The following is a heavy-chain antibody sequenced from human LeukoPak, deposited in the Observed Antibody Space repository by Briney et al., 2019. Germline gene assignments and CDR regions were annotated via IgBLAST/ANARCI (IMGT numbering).Heavy chain of an antibody. V-gene: IGHV3-30*18. CDR2: ISYDGSNK. J-gene: IGHJ3*02. Sequence: GGSLRLSCAASGFTFSNYGMHWVRQAPGKGLEWVAVISYDGSNKYYADSVKGRFTISRDNSKNTLYLQMNSLRAEDTAVYYCAKGSGYSGRYRDAFDIWGQGTLVTVSS. D-gene: IGHD1-26*01. CDR3: AKGSGYSGRYRDAFDI. CDR1: GFTFSNYG.